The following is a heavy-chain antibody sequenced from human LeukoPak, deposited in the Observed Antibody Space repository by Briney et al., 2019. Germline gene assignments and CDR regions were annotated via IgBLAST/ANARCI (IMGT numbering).Heavy chain of an antibody. V-gene: IGHV3-23*01. Sequence: GGSLRLSCAASGFSFSMYSMVWVRQAPGKGLEWVSVINDRGGYIQDADSVKGRFTISRDNYQNTLFLQMNSLRAEDTAVYYCVRERDRGIDVADDFDYWGQGTLVTVSS. J-gene: IGHJ4*02. D-gene: IGHD6-19*01. CDR2: INDRGGYI. CDR3: VRERDRGIDVADDFDY. CDR1: GFSFSMYS.